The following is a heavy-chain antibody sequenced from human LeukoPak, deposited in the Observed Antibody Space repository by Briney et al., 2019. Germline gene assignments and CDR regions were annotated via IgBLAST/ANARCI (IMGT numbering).Heavy chain of an antibody. CDR2: IKQDGSEK. D-gene: IGHD6-13*01. CDR3: GRWAAGGIIDY. J-gene: IGHJ4*02. CDR1: GFTSSTYW. Sequence: GGSLRLSRAGSGFTSSTYWMTWVRQAPGKGLEWVANIKQDGSEKYYVASVKGRFTISRDNAKNSLYLQMNSLRGEDTAVYHCGRWAAGGIIDYWGQGTPVTVSS. V-gene: IGHV3-7*01.